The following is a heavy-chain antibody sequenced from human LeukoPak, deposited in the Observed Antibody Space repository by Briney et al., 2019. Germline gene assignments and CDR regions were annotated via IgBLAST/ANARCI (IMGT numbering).Heavy chain of an antibody. D-gene: IGHD6-6*01. CDR2: ISWNSGSI. CDR1: GFTFDDYA. CDR3: AKGAARRGVGGMDA. J-gene: IGHJ6*02. V-gene: IGHV3-9*01. Sequence: GGSLRLSCAASGFTFDDYAMHWVRQAPGKGLEWVSGISWNSGSIGYADSVKGRFTISRDNAKNSLYLQMNSLRAEDTALYYCAKGAARRGVGGMDAWGQGTTVTVSS.